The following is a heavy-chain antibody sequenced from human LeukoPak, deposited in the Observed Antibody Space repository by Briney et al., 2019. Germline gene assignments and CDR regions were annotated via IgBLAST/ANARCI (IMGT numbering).Heavy chain of an antibody. CDR1: GFTFSSYG. D-gene: IGHD2-8*02. CDR2: ISGSGDRT. Sequence: PGGTLRLSCAASGFTFSSYGMSWVRQAPGKGLEWVSVISGSGDRTYYADSVRGRFTISRDNSKSTLSLQMNSLRAEDTAIYYCATYRQVLLPFESWGQGTLVTVSS. V-gene: IGHV3-23*01. CDR3: ATYRQVLLPFES. J-gene: IGHJ4*02.